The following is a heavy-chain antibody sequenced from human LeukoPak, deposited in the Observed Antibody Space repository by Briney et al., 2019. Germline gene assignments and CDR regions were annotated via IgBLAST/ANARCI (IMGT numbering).Heavy chain of an antibody. CDR2: ISSSSSYI. CDR1: GFTFSSYA. Sequence: GGSLRLSCAASGFTFSSYAMSWVRQAPGKGLEWVSSISSSSSYIYYADSVKGRFTISRDNAKNSLYLQMNSLRAEDTAVYYCARLRPSLRYCSSTSCYFDYWGQGTLVTVSS. J-gene: IGHJ4*02. V-gene: IGHV3-21*01. CDR3: ARLRPSLRYCSSTSCYFDY. D-gene: IGHD2-2*01.